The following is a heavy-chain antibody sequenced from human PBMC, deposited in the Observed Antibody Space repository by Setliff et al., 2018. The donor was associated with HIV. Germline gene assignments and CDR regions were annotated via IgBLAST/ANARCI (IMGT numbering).Heavy chain of an antibody. CDR1: DDSLSRSDFY. V-gene: IGHV4-39*01. D-gene: IGHD6-13*01. Sequence: PSETLSLTCTVTDDSLSRSDFYWAWIRQPPEKGLEWVASIYVTGDTHYNPSLKSRVTISRDMSKNQFSLKLGSVTAADTAVYYCARHVPHSSRIDYWGQGTLVTVSS. CDR2: IYVTGDT. J-gene: IGHJ4*02. CDR3: ARHVPHSSRIDY.